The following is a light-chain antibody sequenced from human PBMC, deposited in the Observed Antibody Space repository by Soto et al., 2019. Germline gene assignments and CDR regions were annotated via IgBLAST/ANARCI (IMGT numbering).Light chain of an antibody. V-gene: IGKV1-39*01. CDR1: QSIDSY. J-gene: IGKJ5*01. CDR2: LAS. Sequence: DIQMTQSPSSLSASVGDRVTITCRASQSIDSYLIWYQQRPGEAPNLLIFLASSLQTGVPSRFSGGGSGTNFTLTISSLQPADFATYYCQQSYSTPTFGHGTRLEIK. CDR3: QQSYSTPT.